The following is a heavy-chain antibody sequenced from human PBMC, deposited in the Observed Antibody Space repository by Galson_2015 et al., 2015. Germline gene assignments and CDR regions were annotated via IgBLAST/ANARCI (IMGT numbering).Heavy chain of an antibody. Sequence: SLRLSCAASGFTFSTFSMNWVRQAPGKGLEWVAVIWYDGGKKYYGDSVKGRFTISRDNSKNTLYLQMNSLRAEDTAVYFCARDPTEGSFDGGYNYMDVWGKGTAVTVSS. CDR3: ARDPTEGSFDGGYNYMDV. CDR2: IWYDGGKK. D-gene: IGHD5-24*01. V-gene: IGHV3-33*08. CDR1: GFTFSTFS. J-gene: IGHJ6*03.